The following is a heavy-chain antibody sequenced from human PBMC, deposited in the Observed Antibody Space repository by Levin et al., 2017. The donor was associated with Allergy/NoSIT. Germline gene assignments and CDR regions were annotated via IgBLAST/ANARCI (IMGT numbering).Heavy chain of an antibody. J-gene: IGHJ4*02. Sequence: MSGGSLRLSCAASGFTFSNAWMSWVRQAPGKGLEWVGRIKSKTDGEITDYAAPVKGRVTISRDDSKNTLYLQMNSLKTEDTAVYYCTTVPGTVAVANWGQGTLVTVSS. D-gene: IGHD6-19*01. CDR3: TTVPGTVAVAN. CDR1: GFTFSNAW. V-gene: IGHV3-15*01. CDR2: IKSKTDGEIT.